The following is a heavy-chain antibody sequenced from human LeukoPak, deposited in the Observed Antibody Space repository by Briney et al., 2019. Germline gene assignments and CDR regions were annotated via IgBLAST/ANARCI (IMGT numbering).Heavy chain of an antibody. Sequence: GGSLRLSCAASGFTFSSYGMHWVRQAPGKGLEWVAVISYDGSNKYYADSVKGRFTISRDNSKNTLYLQMDILRAEDTAVYYCAKAPSNGTHYGWFDPWGQGTLVTVSS. CDR1: GFTFSSYG. D-gene: IGHD2-8*01. CDR2: ISYDGSNK. CDR3: AKAPSNGTHYGWFDP. V-gene: IGHV3-30*18. J-gene: IGHJ5*02.